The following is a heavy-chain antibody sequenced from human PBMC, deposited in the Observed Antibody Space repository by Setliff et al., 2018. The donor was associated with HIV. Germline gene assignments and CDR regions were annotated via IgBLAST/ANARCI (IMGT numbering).Heavy chain of an antibody. J-gene: IGHJ5*02. V-gene: IGHV4-39*01. D-gene: IGHD3-22*01. CDR2: INHSGST. CDR3: ASRIYYYDSSGYLREEGFDP. Sequence: SSETLSLTCTVSGGSISSANYYWSWIRQPPGKGLEWIGEINHSGSTNYNPSLKSRVTISVDTSKNQFSLKLSSVTAADTAVYYCASRIYYYDSSGYLREEGFDPWGQGTLVTVSS. CDR1: GGSISSANYY.